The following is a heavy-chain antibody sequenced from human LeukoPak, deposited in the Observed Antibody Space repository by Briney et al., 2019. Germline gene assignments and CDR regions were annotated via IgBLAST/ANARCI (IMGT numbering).Heavy chain of an antibody. CDR2: IRSKANSYAT. V-gene: IGHV3-73*01. CDR1: GFTFSSYW. D-gene: IGHD4-17*01. CDR3: TRATVSDALDI. Sequence: GGSLRLSCAASGFTFSSYWMSWVRQASGKGLEWVGRIRSKANSYATAYDASVKGRLTISRDDSKNTAYLQMNSLKTEDTAVYYCTRATVSDALDIWGQGTMVTVSS. J-gene: IGHJ3*02.